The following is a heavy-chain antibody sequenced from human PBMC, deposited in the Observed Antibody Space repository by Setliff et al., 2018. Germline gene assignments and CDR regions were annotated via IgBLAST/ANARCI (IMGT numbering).Heavy chain of an antibody. D-gene: IGHD6-19*01. CDR3: ARGVAVAGTNTFDY. Sequence: SETLSLTCTVSGGSISSYYWSWIRQPAGKGLEWIGHIYIGGSANYNPSLKSRVTMSIDTSKNQFSLKLNSVTAADMAVYYCARGVAVAGTNTFDYWGQGTLVTVSS. J-gene: IGHJ4*02. V-gene: IGHV4-4*07. CDR2: IYIGGSA. CDR1: GGSISSYY.